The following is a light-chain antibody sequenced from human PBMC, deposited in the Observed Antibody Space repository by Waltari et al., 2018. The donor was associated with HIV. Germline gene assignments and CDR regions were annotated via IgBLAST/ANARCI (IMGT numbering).Light chain of an antibody. CDR2: EVS. J-gene: IGLJ1*01. CDR1: SSDVGGYNY. Sequence: QSALTQPASVSGSPGQSITTSCTGTSSDVGGYNYVSWYQQHPGKAPKLMIYEVSNRPSGVSNRFAGSKSGNTASLTISGLQAEDEADYYCSSYTSSSPYAFGTGTKVTVL. CDR3: SSYTSSSPYA. V-gene: IGLV2-14*01.